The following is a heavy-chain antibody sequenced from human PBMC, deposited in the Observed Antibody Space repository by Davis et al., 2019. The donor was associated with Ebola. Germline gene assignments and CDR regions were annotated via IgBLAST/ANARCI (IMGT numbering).Heavy chain of an antibody. CDR2: ISWNSGTI. Sequence: GGSLRLSCAASGFTFDDYAMHWVRHAPGKGLEWVSGISWNSGTIGYADSVKGRFTISRDNAKNSLYLQMNSLRAEDTALYYCAKGRYQLLLIAFDIWGQGTMVTVSS. V-gene: IGHV3-9*01. J-gene: IGHJ3*02. D-gene: IGHD2-2*01. CDR3: AKGRYQLLLIAFDI. CDR1: GFTFDDYA.